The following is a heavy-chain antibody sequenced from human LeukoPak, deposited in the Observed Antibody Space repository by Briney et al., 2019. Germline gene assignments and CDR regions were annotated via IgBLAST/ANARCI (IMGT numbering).Heavy chain of an antibody. D-gene: IGHD6-19*01. Sequence: PGGSLRLSCAASGFTFSSYGMHWVRQAPVKGLEWVAVIWYDGSNKYYADSVKGRFTISRDNSKNTLYLQMNSLRAEDTAVYYCARDGNLSSGWSYNWFDPWGQGTLVTVSS. CDR1: GFTFSSYG. CDR3: ARDGNLSSGWSYNWFDP. J-gene: IGHJ5*02. V-gene: IGHV3-33*01. CDR2: IWYDGSNK.